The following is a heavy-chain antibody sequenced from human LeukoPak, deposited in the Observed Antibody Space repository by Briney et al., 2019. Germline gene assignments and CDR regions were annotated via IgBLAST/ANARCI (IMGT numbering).Heavy chain of an antibody. D-gene: IGHD6-13*01. Sequence: ASVKVSCKASGYTFTSYGISWVRQAPGQGLEWMGWINPNSGGTNYAQKFQGRVTMTRDTSISTAYMELSRLRSDDTAVYYCARAVAAAGTGWGQGTLVTVSS. CDR1: GYTFTSYG. J-gene: IGHJ4*02. CDR3: ARAVAAAGTG. CDR2: INPNSGGT. V-gene: IGHV1-2*02.